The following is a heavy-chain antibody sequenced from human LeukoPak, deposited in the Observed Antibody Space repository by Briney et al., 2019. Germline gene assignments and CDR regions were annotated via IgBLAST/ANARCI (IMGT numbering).Heavy chain of an antibody. CDR3: ARDWYGDYRFDY. CDR1: GYTFTSYG. V-gene: IGHV1-18*01. Sequence: ASVKVSYKASGYTFTSYGISRVRQAPGQGLEWMGWISAYNGNTSYAQKLQGRVTMTTDTSTSTAYMELRSLRSDDTAVYYCARDWYGDYRFDYWGQGTLVTVSS. D-gene: IGHD4-17*01. J-gene: IGHJ4*02. CDR2: ISAYNGNT.